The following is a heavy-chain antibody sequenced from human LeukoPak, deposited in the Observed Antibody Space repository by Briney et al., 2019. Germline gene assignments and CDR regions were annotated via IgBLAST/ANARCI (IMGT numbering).Heavy chain of an antibody. CDR3: ARDRPDYYDSSAYLRGLYSAFGC. J-gene: IGHJ4*02. CDR1: GYTFTSYG. Sequence: ASVKVSCKASGYTFTSYGISWVRQAPGQGLEWMGWISAYNGNTKYAQKLQGRVTMTTDTSTSTAYIELRSLRSDDTAVYYCARDRPDYYDSSAYLRGLYSAFGCWGQGTLVTVSS. CDR2: ISAYNGNT. V-gene: IGHV1-18*01. D-gene: IGHD3-22*01.